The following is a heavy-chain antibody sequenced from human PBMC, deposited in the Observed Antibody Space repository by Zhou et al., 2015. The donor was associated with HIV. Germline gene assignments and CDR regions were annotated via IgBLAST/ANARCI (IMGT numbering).Heavy chain of an antibody. CDR3: ARDRGAARPDWRYFDL. CDR2: IIPFFGTA. V-gene: IGHV1-69*06. J-gene: IGHJ2*01. D-gene: IGHD6-6*01. Sequence: QVQLVQSGAEVKKPGSSVKVSCKASGGTFSKYGISWVRQAPGQGLEWMGGIIPFFGTASYAQKFQGRVTITADKSTNTAYMELSSLRSEDTAAYYCARDRGAARPDWRYFDLWGRGTLVTVSS. CDR1: GGTFSKYG.